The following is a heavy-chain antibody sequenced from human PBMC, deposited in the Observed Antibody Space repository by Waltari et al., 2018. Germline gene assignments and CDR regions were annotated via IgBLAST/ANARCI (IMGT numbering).Heavy chain of an antibody. CDR3: ARGQEY. J-gene: IGHJ4*02. V-gene: IGHV3-48*04. CDR2: ISYSSSTI. Sequence: EVQLVESGGGSVQPGGSLRLSCAASGLTFSIDSMNWVRQAPGKGLEWVSYISYSSSTIYYADSVKGRFTISRDNDKDSLYLQMNSLRAEDTAVYYCARGQEYWGQGTLVSVST. CDR1: GLTFSIDS.